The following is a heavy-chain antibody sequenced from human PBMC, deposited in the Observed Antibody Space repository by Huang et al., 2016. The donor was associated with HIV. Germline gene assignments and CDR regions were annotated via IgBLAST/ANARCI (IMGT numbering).Heavy chain of an antibody. CDR2: INGDGSST. V-gene: IGHV3-74*01. J-gene: IGHJ2*01. Sequence: EVQLVESGGGLVQPGGSLRLSCAASGFTFSSYWLHGVRQAPVKGLGCVSRINGDGSSTNYADSVKGRFTMSRDNAKNTLYVQVNSLRAEDTAVYYCARGTRLTGLWYFDLWSRGTLVIVSS. CDR1: GFTFSSYW. CDR3: ARGTRLTGLWYFDL. D-gene: IGHD7-27*01.